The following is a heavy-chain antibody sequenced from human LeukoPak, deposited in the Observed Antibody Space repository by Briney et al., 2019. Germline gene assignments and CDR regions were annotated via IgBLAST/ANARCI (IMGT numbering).Heavy chain of an antibody. D-gene: IGHD1-26*01. CDR1: GFTFGDYA. Sequence: GGSLRLSCTASGFTFGDYAMSWVRQAPGKGLEWVGFIRSKACGGTTEYAASVKGRFTISRDDSKSIAYLQMNSLKTEDTAVYYCTRDQYIVGATTNYYYYGMDVWGQGTTVTVSS. J-gene: IGHJ6*02. CDR2: IRSKACGGTT. CDR3: TRDQYIVGATTNYYYYGMDV. V-gene: IGHV3-49*04.